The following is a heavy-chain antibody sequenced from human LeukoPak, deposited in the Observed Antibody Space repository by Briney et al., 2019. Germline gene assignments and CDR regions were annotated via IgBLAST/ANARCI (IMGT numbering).Heavy chain of an antibody. V-gene: IGHV3-74*01. D-gene: IGHD3-10*01. Sequence: GGSLRLSCVASGFAFSTYWMHWVRQAPGKGLLWVSRLSGDGSSTRFADSLKGRFTISRDNAKNSLYLQMNSLRAEDTAVYYCAIPPGGYYFNWGQGTLVTVSS. CDR3: AIPPGGYYFN. CDR1: GFAFSTYW. CDR2: LSGDGSST. J-gene: IGHJ4*02.